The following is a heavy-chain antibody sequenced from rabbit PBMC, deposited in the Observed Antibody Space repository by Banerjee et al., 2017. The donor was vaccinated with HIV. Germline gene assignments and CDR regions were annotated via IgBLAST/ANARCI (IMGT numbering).Heavy chain of an antibody. V-gene: IGHV1S43*01. CDR1: GIDFSSYYR. CDR3: AREDAGYAGYGYAAFDP. Sequence: QQQLEESGGGLVKPGGTLTLTCKASGIDFSSYYRMCWVRQAPGRGLELIACIYTTSGSTWYASWVNGRFTISRSTSLNTVTLQMTSLTAADTATYFCAREDAGYAGYGYAAFDPWGQGTLVTVS. CDR2: IYTTSGST. D-gene: IGHD6-1*01. J-gene: IGHJ2*01.